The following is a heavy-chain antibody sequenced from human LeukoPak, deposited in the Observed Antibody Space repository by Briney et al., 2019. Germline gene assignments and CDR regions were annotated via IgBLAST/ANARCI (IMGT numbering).Heavy chain of an antibody. J-gene: IGHJ4*02. Sequence: SETLSLTCTVSGGSISSYYWSWIRKPPGKGQEWIGYIYYSGSTNYNPSLNIRVTISVDTSKNQFSLKLSSGTAADTAVYYCARVRPRRAYSSSWYYFDYWGQGTLVTVSS. D-gene: IGHD6-13*01. V-gene: IGHV4-59*01. CDR2: IYYSGST. CDR1: GGSISSYY. CDR3: ARVRPRRAYSSSWYYFDY.